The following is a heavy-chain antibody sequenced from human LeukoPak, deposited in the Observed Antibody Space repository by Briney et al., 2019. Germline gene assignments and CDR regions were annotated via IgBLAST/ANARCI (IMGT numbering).Heavy chain of an antibody. Sequence: YGGSFXGYYWSWIRQPPGKGLEWIGEINHSGSTNYNPSLTSRVTISVDTSKNQFSLKLSSVTAADTAVYYCARQTVVVTANPYYFDYWGQGTLVTVSS. CDR3: ARQTVVVTANPYYFDY. CDR2: INHSGST. J-gene: IGHJ4*02. D-gene: IGHD2-21*02. V-gene: IGHV4-34*01. CDR1: GGSFXGYY.